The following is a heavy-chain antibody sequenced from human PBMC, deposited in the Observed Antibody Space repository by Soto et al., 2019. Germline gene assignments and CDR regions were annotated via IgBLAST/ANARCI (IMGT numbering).Heavy chain of an antibody. Sequence: GGSLRLSCAASGFTTSTYHLNWVRQAPGKGLEWVSYISTDLRALYYADSVRGRFTISRDNAKNSLYLQMTSLRDEDTGVYYCTRDGRRGYDMDVWGQGTTVTVSS. J-gene: IGHJ6*02. CDR3: TRDGRRGYDMDV. CDR1: GFTTSTYH. CDR2: ISTDLRAL. D-gene: IGHD1-26*01. V-gene: IGHV3-48*02.